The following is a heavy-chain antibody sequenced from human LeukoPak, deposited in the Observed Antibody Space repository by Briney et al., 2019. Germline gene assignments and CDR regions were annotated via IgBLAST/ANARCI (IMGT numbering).Heavy chain of an antibody. Sequence: SETLSLTCTVSGGSISSGGYYWSWIRQHPGKGLEWIGYIYYSGSTYYNPSLKSRVTISVDTSKNQFSLKLSSVTAADTAVYYCANGFLELFYVYWGQGTLVTVSS. D-gene: IGHD3-3*01. CDR3: ANGFLELFYVY. J-gene: IGHJ4*02. CDR2: IYYSGST. V-gene: IGHV4-31*03. CDR1: GGSISSGGYY.